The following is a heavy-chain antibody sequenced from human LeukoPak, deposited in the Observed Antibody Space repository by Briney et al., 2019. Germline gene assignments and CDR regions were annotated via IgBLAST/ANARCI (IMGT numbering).Heavy chain of an antibody. CDR3: ARVRGYCSSTSCRPYYYYYYMDV. J-gene: IGHJ6*03. CDR2: INPSGGST. CDR1: GYTFTSYY. Sequence: ASVKVSCKASGYTFTSYYMHWVRQAPGQGLEWMGIINPSGGSTSYAQKFQGRVTMTRDMSTSTVYMELSSLRSEDTAVYYCARVRGYCSSTSCRPYYYYYYMDVWGKGTTVTISS. D-gene: IGHD2-2*01. V-gene: IGHV1-46*01.